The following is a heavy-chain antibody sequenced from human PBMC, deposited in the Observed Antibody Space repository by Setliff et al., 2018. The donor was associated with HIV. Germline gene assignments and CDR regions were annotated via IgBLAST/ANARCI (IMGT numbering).Heavy chain of an antibody. J-gene: IGHJ4*02. V-gene: IGHV3-48*03. Sequence: GSLRLSCSASGFSFGSFAMHWVRQAPGKGPEWVSYITGSGDTIYYADSVKGRFTMSRDNAKDSVYLQMNTLRVEDTAVYYCAREATPRHSSGWVYFDYWGQGMMVTVSS. CDR2: ITGSGDTI. CDR1: GFSFGSFA. CDR3: AREATPRHSSGWVYFDY. D-gene: IGHD6-19*01.